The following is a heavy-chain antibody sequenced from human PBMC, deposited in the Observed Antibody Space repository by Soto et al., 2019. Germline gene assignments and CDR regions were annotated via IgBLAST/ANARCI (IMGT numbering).Heavy chain of an antibody. CDR2: ISSSSSYI. V-gene: IGHV3-21*01. CDR3: ARIGTTGTTGAFDI. CDR1: GFTFSSYS. D-gene: IGHD1-1*01. Sequence: GGSLRLSCAASGFTFSSYSMNWVRQAPGKGLEWVSSISSSSSYIYYADSVKGRFTISRDNAKNSLYLQMNSLRAEDTAVYYCARIGTTGTTGAFDIWGQGTMVTVSS. J-gene: IGHJ3*02.